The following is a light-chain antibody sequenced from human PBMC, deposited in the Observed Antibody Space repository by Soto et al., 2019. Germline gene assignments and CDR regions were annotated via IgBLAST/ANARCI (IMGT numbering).Light chain of an antibody. J-gene: IGKJ3*01. CDR1: ESVSTSY. CDR2: GAS. CDR3: QHYGTSAL. Sequence: EIVLTQSPGTLYLSPGERATLSCRASESVSTSYLAWYQQKPGQAPRLLIYGASGRATGIPDRFSVSASGTDFPLTISRLEPEDFAVYYCQHYGTSALFGPGTKVDIK. V-gene: IGKV3-20*01.